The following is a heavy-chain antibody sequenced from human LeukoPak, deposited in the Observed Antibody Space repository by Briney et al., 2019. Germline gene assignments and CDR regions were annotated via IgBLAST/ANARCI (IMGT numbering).Heavy chain of an antibody. V-gene: IGHV4-4*02. Sequence: SETLSLTCAVSDGSISSSNWWSWVRQPPGKGLEWIGEIYHSGSTNYNPSLKSRVTISVDKSKNQFSLKLSSVTAADTAVYYCARDLEVAMVRGDHGPAFDIWGQGTMVTVSS. CDR2: IYHSGST. CDR1: DGSISSSNW. CDR3: ARDLEVAMVRGDHGPAFDI. J-gene: IGHJ3*02. D-gene: IGHD3-10*01.